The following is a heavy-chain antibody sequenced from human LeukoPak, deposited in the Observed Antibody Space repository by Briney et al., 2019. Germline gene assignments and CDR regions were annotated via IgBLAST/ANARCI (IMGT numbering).Heavy chain of an antibody. CDR2: IYPGNSDT. D-gene: IGHD6-13*01. CDR3: ILAADGFDY. J-gene: IGHJ4*02. CDR1: GYNFANYW. Sequence: GESLQISCKGSGYNFANYWIGWVRQMPGKGLEWMGTIYPGNSDTRYSPSFQGQVTISADKSISTAHLQWSSLKASDTAMYYCILAADGFDYWGQGTLVTVSS. V-gene: IGHV5-51*01.